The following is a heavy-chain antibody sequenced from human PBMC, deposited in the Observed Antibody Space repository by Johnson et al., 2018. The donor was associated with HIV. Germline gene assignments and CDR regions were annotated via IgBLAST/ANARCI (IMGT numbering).Heavy chain of an antibody. CDR3: ARPVIAADDAFDI. V-gene: IGHV3-53*01. J-gene: IGHJ3*02. CDR1: GFTVSSYY. Sequence: VQLVESGGGVVRPGGSLRLSCEASGFTVSSYYMSWVRQAPGKGLEWVPVIYSGGSTYYADSVKGRFTISRDISKNTLFLQMNSLRAEDTAVYYCARPVIAADDAFDIWGQGTMVTVSS. D-gene: IGHD6-13*01. CDR2: IYSGGST.